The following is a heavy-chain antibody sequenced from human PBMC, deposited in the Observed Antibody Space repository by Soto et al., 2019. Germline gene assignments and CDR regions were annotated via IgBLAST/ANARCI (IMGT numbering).Heavy chain of an antibody. Sequence: LSLTCTVSGGSISSGAYYWGWIRQHPGKGLEWIGYISHRGTAYYTPSLKSRVSLSVDPSKSQFSLDVTSLTAADTAVYYCARVSATGTRWFDPWGPGTLVTVS. V-gene: IGHV4-31*03. J-gene: IGHJ5*02. CDR2: ISHRGTA. CDR1: GGSISSGAYY. D-gene: IGHD6-13*01. CDR3: ARVSATGTRWFDP.